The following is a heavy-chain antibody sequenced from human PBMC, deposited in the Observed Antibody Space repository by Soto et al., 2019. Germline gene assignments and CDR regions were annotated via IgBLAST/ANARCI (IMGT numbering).Heavy chain of an antibody. CDR1: GGTFSRYS. D-gene: IGHD6-19*01. J-gene: IGHJ5*02. Sequence: QVQLVPSGAEVKKPGSSVKVSCKASGGTFSRYSISWVRQAPGQGLEWMGGIIPIFGTANYAQKFQGRVTMTADESTRQAYMELSSLRAEDTAVYYCARGRAVAGQESWFDPWGQGTLVTVSS. CDR3: ARGRAVAGQESWFDP. V-gene: IGHV1-69*01. CDR2: IIPIFGTA.